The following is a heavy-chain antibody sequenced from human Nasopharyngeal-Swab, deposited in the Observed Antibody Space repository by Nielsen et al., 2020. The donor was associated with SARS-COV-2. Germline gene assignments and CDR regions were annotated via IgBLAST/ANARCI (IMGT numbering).Heavy chain of an antibody. J-gene: IGHJ6*02. Sequence: GESLKISCAASGFTVSSNYMSWVRQAPGKGLEWVSVIYSGGSTYYADSVKGRFTISRDNAKNSLYLQMNSLRAEDTAVYYCARDEGGGGSCYDCYYYYGMDVWGQGTTVTVSS. D-gene: IGHD2-15*01. CDR1: GFTVSSNY. CDR3: ARDEGGGGSCYDCYYYYGMDV. V-gene: IGHV3-53*01. CDR2: IYSGGST.